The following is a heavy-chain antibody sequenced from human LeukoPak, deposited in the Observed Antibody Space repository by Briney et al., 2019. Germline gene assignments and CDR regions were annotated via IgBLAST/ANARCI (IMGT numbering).Heavy chain of an antibody. CDR3: ARDPAHYDSSGYYYSKFDY. CDR2: ISYDGSNK. V-gene: IGHV3-30-3*01. J-gene: IGHJ4*02. Sequence: GGSLRLSCAASGFTFSSYAMHWVRQAPGKGLEWVAVISYDGSNKYYADSVKGRFTISRDNSKNTLYLQMNSLRAEDTAVYYCARDPAHYDSSGYYYSKFDYWGQGTLVTVSS. D-gene: IGHD3-22*01. CDR1: GFTFSSYA.